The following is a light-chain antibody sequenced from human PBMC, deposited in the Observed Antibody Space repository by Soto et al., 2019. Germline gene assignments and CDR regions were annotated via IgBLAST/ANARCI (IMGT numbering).Light chain of an antibody. V-gene: IGKV1-33*01. CDR2: DAS. J-gene: IGKJ5*01. Sequence: DIQMTHSPSSLSASVGDRVTITCQASQDISNSLNWYQQKPGKAPKLLIYDASNLEAGVPSRFSGSGSGTDFTLTISSLQPEDFATNSCQQYANLITFGQGTRLEIK. CDR1: QDISNS. CDR3: QQYANLIT.